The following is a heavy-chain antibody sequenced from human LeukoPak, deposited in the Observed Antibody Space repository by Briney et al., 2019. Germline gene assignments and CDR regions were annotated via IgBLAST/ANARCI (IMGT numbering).Heavy chain of an antibody. V-gene: IGHV3-74*01. D-gene: IGHD2-2*01. J-gene: IGHJ4*02. CDR3: AKDLVDCSSTSCPILLFDY. Sequence: GGSLRLSCAASGFTFSSYWMHWVRQAPGKGLVWVSRINSDGSSTSYADSVKGRFTISRDNAKNTLYLQMNSLRAEDTAVYYCAKDLVDCSSTSCPILLFDYWGQGTLVTVSS. CDR1: GFTFSSYW. CDR2: INSDGSST.